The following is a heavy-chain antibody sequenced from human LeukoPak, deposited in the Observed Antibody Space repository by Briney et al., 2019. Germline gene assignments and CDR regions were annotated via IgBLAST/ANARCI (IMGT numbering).Heavy chain of an antibody. V-gene: IGHV1-18*01. CDR3: ARDLSLGRHDDGEPFDS. J-gene: IGHJ4*02. CDR1: GYTFTNHG. Sequence: GASVKVSCKTSGYTFTNHGISWVRQAPGQGLEWMGWISGYNGNTNYVQKFRGRITMTTDTSTSTAYLQLRSLSPDDTALYYCARDLSLGRHDDGEPFDSWGQGTLVTVSS. CDR2: ISGYNGNT. D-gene: IGHD4-17*01.